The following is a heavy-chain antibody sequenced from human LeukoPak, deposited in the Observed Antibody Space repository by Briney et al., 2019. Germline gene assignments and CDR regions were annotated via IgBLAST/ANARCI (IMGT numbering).Heavy chain of an antibody. CDR3: AKEGLEIAAAHDAFDY. V-gene: IGHV3-7*03. CDR1: GFTFSSYW. CDR2: IKEDGSEK. J-gene: IGHJ4*02. Sequence: GGSLRLSCAGSGFTFSSYWMSWVRQAPGKGLEWVANIKEDGSEKYYVDSVKGRFTISRDNAKNSVYLQMNSLRAEDTAVYYCAKEGLEIAAAHDAFDYWGQGTLVTVSS. D-gene: IGHD6-13*01.